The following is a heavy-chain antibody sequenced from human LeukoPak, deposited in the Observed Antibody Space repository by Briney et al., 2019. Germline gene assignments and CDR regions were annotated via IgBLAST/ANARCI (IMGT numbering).Heavy chain of an antibody. CDR1: GGSFSGYY. V-gene: IGHV4-34*01. D-gene: IGHD3-10*01. Sequence: SENLSLNCAVYGGSFSGYYWSWIRQPPGKGLEGIGEINHSGSTNSNPSLKRRATISVDTSKNQFSLKLSSVTAADTAVYYCARRTPTYYYYGSGGRYDGWGQGTLVTVS. J-gene: IGHJ4*02. CDR3: ARRTPTYYYYGSGGRYDG. CDR2: INHSGST.